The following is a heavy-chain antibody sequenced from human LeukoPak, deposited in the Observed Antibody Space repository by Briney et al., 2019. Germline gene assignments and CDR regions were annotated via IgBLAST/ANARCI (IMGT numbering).Heavy chain of an antibody. CDR1: GFTFSSYA. J-gene: IGHJ4*02. CDR3: ARDDTTVTHDY. Sequence: GGSLRLSCAASGFTFSSYAMSWVRQAPGKGLEWVSGVSGNGGSTSYADSVKGRFTISRDNAKNSLYLQMNSLRAEDTAVYYCARDDTTVTHDYWGQGTLVTVSS. D-gene: IGHD4-17*01. V-gene: IGHV3-23*01. CDR2: VSGNGGST.